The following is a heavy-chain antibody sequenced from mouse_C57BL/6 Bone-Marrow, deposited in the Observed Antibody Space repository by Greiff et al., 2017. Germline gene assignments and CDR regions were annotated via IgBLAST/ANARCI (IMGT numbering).Heavy chain of an antibody. CDR1: GYTFTSYW. Sequence: VQLQQSGAELAKPGASVKMSCKASGYTFTSYWMHWGKQRPGQGLEWIGYINPSTGYTEYNQKFKDKATLTADKSSSTAYMQLSSLTSEDSAVYYCVRKDYYFDYWGQGTTLTVSS. J-gene: IGHJ2*01. CDR3: VRKDYYFDY. V-gene: IGHV1-7*01. CDR2: INPSTGYT.